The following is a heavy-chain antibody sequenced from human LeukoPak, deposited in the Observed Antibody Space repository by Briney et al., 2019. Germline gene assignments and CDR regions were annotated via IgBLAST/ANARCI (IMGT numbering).Heavy chain of an antibody. Sequence: GASVKVSCKASGYTFTGYFIHWVRQAPGRGLEWMGRINPNSGGAEYEQNFQGRVTMTRDTSINTAYMTLSGLTFDDTAMYYCARGRKDYDHLQGWYYYMDVWGKGTTVTVSS. V-gene: IGHV1-2*06. D-gene: IGHD3-16*01. CDR1: GYTFTGYF. CDR3: ARGRKDYDHLQGWYYYMDV. J-gene: IGHJ6*03. CDR2: INPNSGGA.